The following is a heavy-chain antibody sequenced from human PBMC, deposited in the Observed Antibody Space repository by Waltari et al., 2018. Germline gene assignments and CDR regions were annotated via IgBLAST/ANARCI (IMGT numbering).Heavy chain of an antibody. Sequence: QVQLQQWGAGLLKPSETLSLTCAVYGGSFSGYYWSWIRQPPGQGLEWIGEINHSGSTNYNPSLKSRVTISVDTSKNQFSLKLSSVTAADTAVYYCASGGDTYYDYVWGSYRLDYWGQGTLVTVSS. D-gene: IGHD3-16*02. V-gene: IGHV4-34*01. CDR3: ASGGDTYYDYVWGSYRLDY. CDR2: INHSGST. J-gene: IGHJ4*02. CDR1: GGSFSGYY.